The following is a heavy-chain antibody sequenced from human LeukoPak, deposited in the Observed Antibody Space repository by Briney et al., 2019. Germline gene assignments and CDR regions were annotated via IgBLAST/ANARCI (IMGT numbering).Heavy chain of an antibody. J-gene: IGHJ2*01. CDR3: ARGWYGGNYWYFDL. Sequence: SETLSLTCTVSAGSVNSYYWSWVRQPPGNGLEWIGCVYYSGSTNYNPSLKSRVTISVDTSKNQFSLNLTTVTAADTAVYYCARGWYGGNYWYFDLWGRGTLVTVSS. CDR1: AGSVNSYY. V-gene: IGHV4-59*02. D-gene: IGHD4/OR15-4a*01. CDR2: VYYSGST.